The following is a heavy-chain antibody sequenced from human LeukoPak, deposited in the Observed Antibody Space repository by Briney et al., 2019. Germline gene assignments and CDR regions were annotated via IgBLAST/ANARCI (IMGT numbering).Heavy chain of an antibody. D-gene: IGHD3-22*01. CDR2: IYYSGST. V-gene: IGHV4-59*08. CDR1: GGSISSYY. CDR3: ARQATYYYDSSGYHPPYYYYYYMDV. J-gene: IGHJ6*03. Sequence: PSETLSLTCTVSGGSISSYYWSWIRQPPGKGLEWIGSIYYSGSTYYNPSLKSRVTISVDTSKNQFSLKLSSVTAADTAVYYCARQATYYYDSSGYHPPYYYYYYMDVWGKGTTVTVSS.